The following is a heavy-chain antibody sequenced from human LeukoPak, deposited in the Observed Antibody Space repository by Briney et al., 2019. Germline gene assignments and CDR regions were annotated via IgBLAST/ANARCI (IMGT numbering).Heavy chain of an antibody. CDR3: ARGPSFGSSSRFDS. CDR1: GGSMSSGGDY. CDR2: ISSRGNT. Sequence: SQTLSLTCTVSGGSMSSGGDYWTWIRQHPGKGLEWIGYISSRGNTYYNPSLKSRLTISLDTSTSQFSLQLNSATAADTAVYYCARGPSFGSSSRFDSWGQGTLVTVSS. J-gene: IGHJ4*02. D-gene: IGHD6-6*01. V-gene: IGHV4-31*03.